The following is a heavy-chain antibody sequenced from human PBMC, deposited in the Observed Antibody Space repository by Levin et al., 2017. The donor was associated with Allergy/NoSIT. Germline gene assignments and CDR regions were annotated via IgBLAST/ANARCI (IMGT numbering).Heavy chain of an antibody. Sequence: GGSLRLSCAASGFTFSSYGMHWVRQAPGKGLEWVAVISYDGSNKYYADSVKGRFTISRDNSKNTLYLQMNSLRAEDTAVYYCAKQRPTNGLKGYFDYWGQGTLVTVSS. V-gene: IGHV3-30*18. J-gene: IGHJ4*02. CDR3: AKQRPTNGLKGYFDY. CDR1: GFTFSSYG. CDR2: ISYDGSNK. D-gene: IGHD2-8*01.